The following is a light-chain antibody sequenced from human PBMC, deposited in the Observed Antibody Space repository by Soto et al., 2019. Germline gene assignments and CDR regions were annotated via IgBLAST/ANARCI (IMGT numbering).Light chain of an antibody. J-gene: IGKJ4*01. Sequence: DIQLTQSPSFLSASVGDRVTITCRASRGISSYLAWYQQKPGKAPKLLIYAASTLHTGVPSRFSGSGSGTEFTLTISSLQPEDFATYYCLRLNSYPLTFGGGTKVEIK. CDR1: RGISSY. CDR2: AAS. V-gene: IGKV1-9*01. CDR3: LRLNSYPLT.